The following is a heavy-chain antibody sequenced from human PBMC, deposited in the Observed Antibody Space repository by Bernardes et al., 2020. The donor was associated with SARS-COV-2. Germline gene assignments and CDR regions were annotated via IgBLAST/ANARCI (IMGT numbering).Heavy chain of an antibody. Sequence: GGSLRLSCVSSGFTFSSYSMNWVRQAPGKGLEWVSSITSSSNYKHYADSVKGRFTISRDNAKNSLYLQMNSLRVEDTAVYYCVNSFSQAVTGTFTWGQGTLVTVSS. D-gene: IGHD1-7*01. CDR1: GFTFSSYS. J-gene: IGHJ4*02. V-gene: IGHV3-21*01. CDR3: VNSFSQAVTGTFT. CDR2: ITSSSNYK.